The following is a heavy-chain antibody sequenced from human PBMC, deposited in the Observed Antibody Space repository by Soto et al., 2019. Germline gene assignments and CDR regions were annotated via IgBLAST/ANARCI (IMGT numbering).Heavy chain of an antibody. V-gene: IGHV4-39*01. CDR3: ARHFGDVVIVPADGYFDS. Sequence: SETLSLTCTVSGGSISSGPSYWGWIRQPPGQGLEWVGSIYYLGNTYYNSSLGSRVVISVDKSKNQFSLKLSSVTAADAAVYYCARHFGDVVIVPADGYFDSWGQGTLVTVSS. J-gene: IGHJ4*02. CDR1: GGSISSGPSY. CDR2: IYYLGNT. D-gene: IGHD2-2*01.